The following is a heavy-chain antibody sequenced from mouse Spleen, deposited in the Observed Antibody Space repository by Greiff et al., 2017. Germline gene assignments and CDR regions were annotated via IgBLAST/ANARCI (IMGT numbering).Heavy chain of an antibody. V-gene: IGHV1-50*01. D-gene: IGHD1-1*01. CDR3: ARKDYYGSSPWFAY. CDR2: IDPSDSYT. Sequence: QVQLKQPGAELVKPGASVKLSCKASGYTFTNYWMQWVKQRPGQGLEWIGEIDPSDSYTNYNQKFKGKATLTVDTSSSTAYMQLSSLTSEDSAVYYCARKDYYGSSPWFAYWGQGTLVTVSA. CDR1: GYTFTNYW. J-gene: IGHJ3*01.